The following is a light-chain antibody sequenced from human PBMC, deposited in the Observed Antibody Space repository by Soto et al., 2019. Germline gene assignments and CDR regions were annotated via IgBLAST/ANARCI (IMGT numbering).Light chain of an antibody. CDR3: AAWDERLNGYV. Sequence: QCALTQPPSASGTPGQRVTISCSGGSSNIGTNAVNWYQQLPGTAPKLLIYNNNQRPSGVPDRFSGSKSGTSASLAISGLQSEDEADYYCAAWDERLNGYVFGTGTKVTVL. J-gene: IGLJ1*01. CDR2: NNN. CDR1: SSNIGTNA. V-gene: IGLV1-44*01.